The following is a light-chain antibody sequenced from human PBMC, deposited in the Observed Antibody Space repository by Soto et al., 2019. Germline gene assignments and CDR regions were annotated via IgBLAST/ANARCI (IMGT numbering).Light chain of an antibody. J-gene: IGKJ4*01. V-gene: IGKV1D-12*01. CDR2: AAS. CDR1: AGIGTW. CDR3: QQVNSFPRT. Sequence: DLQMTQSPSSVPASVGDRVTITCRASAGIGTWLAWYQQKPGRAPKLLIYAASTLHSGVPSRFSGSGSGTDFTLTISRLQPEDVATYYCQQVNSFPRTFGGGTKVEI.